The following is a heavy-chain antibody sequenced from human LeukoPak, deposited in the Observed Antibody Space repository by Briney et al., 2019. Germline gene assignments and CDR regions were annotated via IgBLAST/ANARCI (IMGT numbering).Heavy chain of an antibody. J-gene: IGHJ4*02. CDR1: GGTFSSYA. V-gene: IGHV1-69*04. CDR2: IIPILGIA. CDR3: ASTYGSGSYADE. Sequence: GASVKVSCKASGGTFSSYAINWVRQAPGQGLEWMGRIIPILGIANYAQKFQGRVTITADKSTSTAYMELSSLRSEDTAVYYCASTYGSGSYADEWGQGTLVTVSS. D-gene: IGHD3-10*01.